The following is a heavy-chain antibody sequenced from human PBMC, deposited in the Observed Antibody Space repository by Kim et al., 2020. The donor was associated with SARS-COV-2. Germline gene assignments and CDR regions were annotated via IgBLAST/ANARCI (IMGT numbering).Heavy chain of an antibody. Sequence: GGSLRLSCAASGFTVSSNYMSWVRQAPGKGLEWVSVIYSGGSTYYADSVKGRFTISRHNSKNTLYLQMNSLRAEDTPVYYCARVYSMVRGEDWGQGTLFTVSS. CDR3: ARVYSMVRGED. V-gene: IGHV3-53*04. D-gene: IGHD3-10*01. J-gene: IGHJ4*02. CDR1: GFTVSSNY. CDR2: IYSGGST.